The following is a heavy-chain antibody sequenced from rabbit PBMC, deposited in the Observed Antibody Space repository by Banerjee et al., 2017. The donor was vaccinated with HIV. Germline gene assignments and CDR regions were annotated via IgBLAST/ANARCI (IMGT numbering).Heavy chain of an antibody. D-gene: IGHD7-1*01. V-gene: IGHV1S40*01. CDR1: GFDLSSYYY. CDR3: ARDRDTGTVYYFDL. CDR2: IYAGSTGST. J-gene: IGHJ4*01. Sequence: QSLEESGGDLVKPGASLTLTCTASGFDLSSYYYMCWVRQGPGKGLEWIACIYAGSTGSTDYASWAKGRFTISKTSSTTVTLQMTSLTAADTATYFCARDRDTGTVYYFDLWGPGTLVTVS.